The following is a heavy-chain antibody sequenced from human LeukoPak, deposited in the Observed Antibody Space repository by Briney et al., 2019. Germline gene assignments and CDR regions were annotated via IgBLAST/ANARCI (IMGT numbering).Heavy chain of an antibody. CDR3: ARASPPYSGSFREGFDY. CDR1: GYTFTSYG. J-gene: IGHJ4*02. V-gene: IGHV1-18*01. CDR2: ISAYNGNT. D-gene: IGHD1-26*01. Sequence: GASMKVSCKASGYTFTSYGISWVRQAPGQGLEWMGWISAYNGNTNYAQKLQGRVTMTTDTSTSTAYMELRSLRSDDTAVYYCARASPPYSGSFREGFDYWGQGTLVTVSS.